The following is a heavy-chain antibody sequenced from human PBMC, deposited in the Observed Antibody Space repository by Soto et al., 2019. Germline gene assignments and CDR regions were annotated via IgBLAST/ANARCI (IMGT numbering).Heavy chain of an antibody. CDR2: ISGDGGST. J-gene: IGHJ3*02. CDR1: GFTFDDYA. Sequence: GGSLRLSCAASGFTFDDYAMHWVRQAPGKGLEWVSLISGDGGSTYYADSVKGRFTISRDNSKNSLYLQMNSLRTEDTALYYCAKDSNPPTEEGAFDIWGQGTMVTVSS. V-gene: IGHV3-43*02. D-gene: IGHD7-27*01. CDR3: AKDSNPPTEEGAFDI.